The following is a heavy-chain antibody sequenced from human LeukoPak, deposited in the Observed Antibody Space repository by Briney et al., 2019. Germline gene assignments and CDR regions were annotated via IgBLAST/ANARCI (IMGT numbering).Heavy chain of an antibody. D-gene: IGHD6-19*01. CDR2: ISWDGGST. V-gene: IGHV3-43*01. Sequence: GGSLRLSCAASGFTFDDYTMHWVRQAPGKGLEWVSLISWDGGSTYYADSVKGRFTISRDNSKNSLYLQMNSLRTEDTALYYCAKVFGSGWYGEFDYWGQGTLVTVSS. CDR1: GFTFDDYT. CDR3: AKVFGSGWYGEFDY. J-gene: IGHJ4*02.